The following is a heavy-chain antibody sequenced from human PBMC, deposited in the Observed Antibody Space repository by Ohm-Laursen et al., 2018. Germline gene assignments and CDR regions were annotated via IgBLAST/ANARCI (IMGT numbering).Heavy chain of an antibody. J-gene: IGHJ4*02. V-gene: IGHV4-59*01. CDR3: ARGTGAYDLRYFDY. CDR2: IYYTGST. Sequence: GTLSLTCTVSGDSISNYYWSWIRQPPGKGLEWISYIYYTGSTNYNPSLKSRVTISIDTSKNQFSLKLNSVTAADTAVYYCARGTGAYDLRYFDYWGQGTRVTVSS. CDR1: GDSISNYY. D-gene: IGHD5-12*01.